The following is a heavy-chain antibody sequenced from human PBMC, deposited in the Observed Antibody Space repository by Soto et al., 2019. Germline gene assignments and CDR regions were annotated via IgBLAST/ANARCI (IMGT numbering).Heavy chain of an antibody. CDR1: GGSFIGYY. J-gene: IGHJ6*02. D-gene: IGHD2-21*02. CDR2: INHSGST. V-gene: IGHV4-34*01. Sequence: SETLSLTCAVYGGSFIGYYWIWIRQPPVKWLEWIGEINHSGSTNYNPSLKSRVTISVDTSKNQFSLKLSSVTAADTAVYYCARGQRYCGGDCYWRYYYGMDVWGQGTTVTVSS. CDR3: ARGQRYCGGDCYWRYYYGMDV.